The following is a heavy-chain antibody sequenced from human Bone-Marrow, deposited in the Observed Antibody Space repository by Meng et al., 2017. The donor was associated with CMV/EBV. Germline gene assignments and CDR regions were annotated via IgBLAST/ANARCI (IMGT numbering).Heavy chain of an antibody. V-gene: IGHV3-74*01. CDR2: INSDGSST. J-gene: IGHJ6*02. CDR1: GFTFSSYW. D-gene: IGHD3-10*01. Sequence: GGSLRLSCAASGFTFSSYWMHWVRQAPGKGLVWVSRINSDGSSTSYADSVKGRFTISRDNAKNTLNLQMNSLRAEDTAVYYCARVRPLGRGSGSYSGGNYYYGMDVWGHGTKVTVSS. CDR3: ARVRPLGRGSGSYSGGNYYYGMDV.